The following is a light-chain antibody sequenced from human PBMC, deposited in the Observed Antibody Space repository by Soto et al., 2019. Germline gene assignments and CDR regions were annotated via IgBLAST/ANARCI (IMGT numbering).Light chain of an antibody. CDR3: QQYGSSTGT. V-gene: IGKV3-20*01. J-gene: IGKJ1*01. CDR2: DAS. CDR1: QSVARK. Sequence: EIVLTQSPGTLSLSPGERATLSCRASQSVARKLAWYQQKPGQAPRLLIYDASNRATGIPARFSGSGSGTDFTLTISRLEPEDFAVYYCQQYGSSTGTFGQGTKVDIK.